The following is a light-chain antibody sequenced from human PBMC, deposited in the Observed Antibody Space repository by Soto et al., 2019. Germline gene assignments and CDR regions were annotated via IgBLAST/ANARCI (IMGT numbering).Light chain of an antibody. Sequence: QSALTQPRSVSGSPGQSVTISCTGTSSDVGGYNYVSWYQQHPGKAPKLMIYDVNKRPSGVPDRFSGSKSGSTASLTISGLQSEDEADYFCCSYAGTYTYVFGTVTKVTVL. J-gene: IGLJ1*01. CDR1: SSDVGGYNY. V-gene: IGLV2-11*01. CDR3: CSYAGTYTYV. CDR2: DVN.